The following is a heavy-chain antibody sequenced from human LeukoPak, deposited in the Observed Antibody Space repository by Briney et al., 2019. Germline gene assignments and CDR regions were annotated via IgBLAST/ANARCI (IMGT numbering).Heavy chain of an antibody. J-gene: IGHJ6*03. V-gene: IGHV1-2*02. D-gene: IGHD1-20*01. Sequence: ASVKVSCKASGYTFTGYYMHWVRQAPGQGLEWMGWINPNSGGTNYAQKFQGRVTMTRDTSISTAYMELSRLRSDGTAVYYCARVPLPITRTTGYMDVWGKGTTVTVSS. CDR3: ARVPLPITRTTGYMDV. CDR1: GYTFTGYY. CDR2: INPNSGGT.